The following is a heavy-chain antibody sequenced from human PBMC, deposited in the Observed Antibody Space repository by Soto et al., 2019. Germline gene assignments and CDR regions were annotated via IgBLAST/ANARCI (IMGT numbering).Heavy chain of an antibody. CDR3: AQGGAYGVPPAH. J-gene: IGHJ1*01. D-gene: IGHD3-16*01. V-gene: IGHV3-74*01. CDR1: GFTFSSYW. CDR2: INSDGYSI. Sequence: EVRLVESGGGLVQPGGSLRLSCAASGFTFSSYWMHWVRQAPGKGLVWAARINSDGYSINYADSVKGRFTISRDNDKNTLYLQMISLSAEDTAVYYCAQGGAYGVPPAHWCQGTLVTVSS.